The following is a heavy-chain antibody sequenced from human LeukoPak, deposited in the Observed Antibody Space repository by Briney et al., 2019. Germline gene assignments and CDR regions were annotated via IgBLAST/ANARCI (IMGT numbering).Heavy chain of an antibody. CDR2: IIPILGIA. J-gene: IGHJ4*02. D-gene: IGHD3-22*01. Sequence: GALVKVSCKASGGTFSSYAISWVRQAPGQGLEWMGRIIPILGIANYAQKFQGRVTITADKSTSTAYMELSSLRSEDTAVYYCAREYYYDSSGYFDYWGQGTLVTVSS. CDR1: GGTFSSYA. V-gene: IGHV1-69*04. CDR3: AREYYYDSSGYFDY.